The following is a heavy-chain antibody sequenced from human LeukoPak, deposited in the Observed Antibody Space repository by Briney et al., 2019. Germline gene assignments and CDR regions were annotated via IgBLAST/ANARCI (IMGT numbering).Heavy chain of an antibody. J-gene: IGHJ4*02. Sequence: GGSLRLSCAASGFTVSSIHVVWVRQAPGKGLEWVSVTYTGGNSYYADSVKGRFIISRDISKNTLYLQMNSLRAEDTAVYSCARGYCTSSSCYNDYWGQGTLVTVSS. V-gene: IGHV3-53*05. D-gene: IGHD2-2*02. CDR2: TYTGGNS. CDR1: GFTVSSIH. CDR3: ARGYCTSSSCYNDY.